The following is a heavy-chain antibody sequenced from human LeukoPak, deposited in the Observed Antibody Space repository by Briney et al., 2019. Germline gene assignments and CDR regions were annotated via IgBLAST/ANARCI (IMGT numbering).Heavy chain of an antibody. D-gene: IGHD2-15*01. CDR3: ARDLGSLRGDEGSCYSH. CDR1: GYTFTSYG. CDR2: ISGYNGDT. J-gene: IGHJ4*02. V-gene: IGHV1-18*01. Sequence: GASVKVSCKASGYTFTSYGISWVRQAPGQGLEWMGWISGYNGDTNYVQRFQGRVTMTTDTSTNTAYMELRSLRSDDTAVYYCARDLGSLRGDEGSCYSHWGQGTLVTVSS.